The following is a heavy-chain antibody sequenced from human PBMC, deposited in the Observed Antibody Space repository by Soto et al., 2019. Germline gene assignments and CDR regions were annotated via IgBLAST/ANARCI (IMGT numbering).Heavy chain of an antibody. CDR1: GFSVSSDC. CDR3: TRAGSDPGNFYISNYYAMDV. V-gene: IGHV3-53*01. Sequence: PGGSLRLSCAASGFSVSSDCVSWVSKATGKGLEWVSLIYSGGDTYYADSVKGRFTISRDISSNTIYLHMTSLRADDTAIYYCTRAGSDPGNFYISNYYAMDVWGRGTTVTVS. J-gene: IGHJ6*02. CDR2: IYSGGDT. D-gene: IGHD3-10*01.